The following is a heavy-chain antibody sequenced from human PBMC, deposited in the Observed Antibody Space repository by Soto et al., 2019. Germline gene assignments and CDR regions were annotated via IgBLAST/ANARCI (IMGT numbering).Heavy chain of an antibody. CDR1: GGTFSSYA. Sequence: SVKVSCKASGGTFSSYAISWVRQAPGQGLEWMGGIIPIFGTANYAQKFQGRVTITADESTSTAYMELSSLRSEDTAVYYCARGCRAARRVTYYYYGMDVWGQGTTVTVSS. D-gene: IGHD6-6*01. J-gene: IGHJ6*02. CDR3: ARGCRAARRVTYYYYGMDV. V-gene: IGHV1-69*13. CDR2: IIPIFGTA.